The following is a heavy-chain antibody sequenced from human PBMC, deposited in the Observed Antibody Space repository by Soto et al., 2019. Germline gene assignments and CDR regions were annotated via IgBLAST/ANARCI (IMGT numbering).Heavy chain of an antibody. CDR1: GDSVSSNSAA. J-gene: IGHJ4*02. CDR3: ARSPPKGTVTPDYFDY. V-gene: IGHV6-1*01. Sequence: SQPLSLACAISGDSVSSNSAAWNWIRQSPSRGLEWLGRTYYMSKWYNDYAVSVKSRITINPDTSKNQFSLQLNSVTPEDTAVYYCARSPPKGTVTPDYFDYWGQGTLVTVSS. CDR2: TYYMSKWYN. D-gene: IGHD4-17*01.